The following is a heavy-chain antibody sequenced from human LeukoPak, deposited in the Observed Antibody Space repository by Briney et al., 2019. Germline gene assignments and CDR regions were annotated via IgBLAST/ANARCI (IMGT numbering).Heavy chain of an antibody. J-gene: IGHJ4*02. Sequence: ASVKVSCKASGYTFTGYYMHWVRQAPGQGLEWMGWINPNSGGTNYAQKFQGWVTMTRDTSISTAYMELSRLRSDNTAVYYCARDGDSSGYDEFDYWGQGTLVTVSS. CDR3: ARDGDSSGYDEFDY. CDR1: GYTFTGYY. D-gene: IGHD3-22*01. V-gene: IGHV1-2*04. CDR2: INPNSGGT.